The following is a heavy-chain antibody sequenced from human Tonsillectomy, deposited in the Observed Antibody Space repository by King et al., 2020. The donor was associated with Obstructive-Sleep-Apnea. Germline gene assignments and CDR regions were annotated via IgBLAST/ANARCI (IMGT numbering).Heavy chain of an antibody. CDR1: GFTFSSYN. J-gene: IGHJ4*02. D-gene: IGHD4-11*01. Sequence: QLVQSGGGQVKPGGSLRLSCAASGFTFSSYNMNWVRQAPGKGLEWVSSISSSSRYIYYAESVKGRFTISRDNAKNSLYLQMNSLRAEDTAVYYCARVDYTNYEESGYWGQGTLVTVSS. CDR2: ISSSSRYI. CDR3: ARVDYTNYEESGY. V-gene: IGHV3-21*01.